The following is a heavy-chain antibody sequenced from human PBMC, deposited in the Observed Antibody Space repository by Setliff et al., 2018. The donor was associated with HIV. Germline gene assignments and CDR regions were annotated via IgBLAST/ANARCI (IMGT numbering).Heavy chain of an antibody. V-gene: IGHV4-4*07. CDR2: IYSTGDT. CDR3: ARLPYYVSGGVFDH. CDR1: GGSISNFY. D-gene: IGHD3-10*01. Sequence: PSETLSLTCSVSGGSISNFYWSWIRQPPGKGLEWVGHIYSTGDTNYNPSLKRRVTLSADTSKNQLSLSLTSVTSLKASDTAMYFCARLPYYVSGGVFDHWGKGTLVTVSS. J-gene: IGHJ4*02.